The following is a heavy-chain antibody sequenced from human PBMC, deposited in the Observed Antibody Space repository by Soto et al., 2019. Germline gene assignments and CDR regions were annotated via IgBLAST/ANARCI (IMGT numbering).Heavy chain of an antibody. CDR2: ISYDGRTT. CDR3: ARGQWELDY. CDR1: GFTFTSYW. J-gene: IGHJ4*02. D-gene: IGHD1-26*01. Sequence: GGSLRLSCAASGFTFTSYWMNWVRQAPGKGLVWVSRISYDGRTTNYADSGKGRFTISRGHAQNTLYLQMNSLRAEDTAVYYCARGQWELDYWGQGALVTVSS. V-gene: IGHV3-74*01.